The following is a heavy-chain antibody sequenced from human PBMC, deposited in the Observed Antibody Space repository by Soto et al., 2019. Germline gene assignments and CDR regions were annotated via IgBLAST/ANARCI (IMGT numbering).Heavy chain of an antibody. CDR2: IYYIGRT. D-gene: IGHD2-15*01. CDR3: ARDRSNSPDYFDD. V-gene: IGHV4-30-4*01. J-gene: IGHJ4*01. Sequence: PSETLSLTCTVSGGSISRDDYYWSWIRQPPGEGLEWIGYIYYIGRTHYNPSLKSRVSISIDTSKNQFSLKLSSVSAADTAVYYCARDRSNSPDYFDDWGQGTLVTVSS. CDR1: GGSISRDDYY.